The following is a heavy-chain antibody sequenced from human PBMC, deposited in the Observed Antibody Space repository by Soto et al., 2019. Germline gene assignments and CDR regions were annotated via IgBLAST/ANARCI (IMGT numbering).Heavy chain of an antibody. CDR1: GFSLTTRPVG. D-gene: IGHD2-8*01. Sequence: QITLKESGPTRVKPTQTLTLTCTFSGFSLTTRPVGVAWVRQPPGKALEWLAVIYWDDDKRYSPSLKSRLTTAKDLSKNQVVLTIAYMDPVDTATYFCAHRGSMNGTWDQGSLDNWGQGTLVTVSS. CDR2: IYWDDDK. J-gene: IGHJ4*02. V-gene: IGHV2-5*02. CDR3: AHRGSMNGTWDQGSLDN.